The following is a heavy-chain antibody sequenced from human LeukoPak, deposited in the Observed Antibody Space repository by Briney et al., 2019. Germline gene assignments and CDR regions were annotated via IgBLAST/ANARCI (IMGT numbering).Heavy chain of an antibody. CDR2: ISPGGDTI. CDR3: ARRTTVVGPAPFDH. V-gene: IGHV3-23*01. J-gene: IGHJ4*02. CDR1: GFSFSIYA. Sequence: PGGSLRLSCAASGFSFSIYAMSWVRQAPGKGLEWVSAISPGGDTIYYLDSVKGRFTISRDNSKNTLYLQMNSLRAEDTAMYYCARRTTVVGPAPFDHWGQGTLVTVSS. D-gene: IGHD4-23*01.